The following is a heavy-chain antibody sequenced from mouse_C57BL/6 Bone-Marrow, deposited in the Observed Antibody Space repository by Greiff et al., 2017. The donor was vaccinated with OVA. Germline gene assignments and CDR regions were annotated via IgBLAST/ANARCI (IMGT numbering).Heavy chain of an antibody. J-gene: IGHJ1*03. Sequence: EVKLMESGPELVKPGASVKMSCKASGYTFTDYNMHWVKQSHGESLEWIGYINPNNGGTSYNQKFKGKATLTVNKSSSTAYMELRSLTSEDSAVYYCARGEGYYWYFDVWGTGTTVTVSS. CDR1: GYTFTDYN. D-gene: IGHD2-2*01. CDR2: INPNNGGT. V-gene: IGHV1-22*01. CDR3: ARGEGYYWYFDV.